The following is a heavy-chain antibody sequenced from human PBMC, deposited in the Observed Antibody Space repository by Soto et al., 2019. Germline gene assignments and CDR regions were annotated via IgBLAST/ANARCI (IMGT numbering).Heavy chain of an antibody. CDR1: GFTFSSYA. D-gene: IGHD2-2*02. J-gene: IGHJ6*02. Sequence: EVQLLESGGGLVQPGGSLRLSCAASGFTFSSYAMSWVRQAPGKGLEWVSAISGSGGSTYYADSVKGRFTISRDNSKNTLYLQMNSLRAEDTAVYYATGYCSSTSRYIDYYYYYGMDVWGQGTTVTVSS. V-gene: IGHV3-23*01. CDR2: ISGSGGST. CDR3: TGYCSSTSRYIDYYYYYGMDV.